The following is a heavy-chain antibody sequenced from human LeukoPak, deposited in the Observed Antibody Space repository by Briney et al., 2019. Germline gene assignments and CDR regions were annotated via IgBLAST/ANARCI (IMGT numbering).Heavy chain of an antibody. D-gene: IGHD3-10*01. CDR1: GGSITSGSYY. CDR2: IYSSGST. V-gene: IGHV4-61*02. CDR3: ARSGQVLARFGETTLGRTAEYFQH. J-gene: IGHJ1*01. Sequence: SGTLSLTCTVSGGSITSGSYYWSWLRQPAGKGLEWIGRIYSSGSTSYNPSLTSRVTISVDTSKNQFSLKLSSVTAADTAVYYCARSGQVLARFGETTLGRTAEYFQHWGQGTLVTVSS.